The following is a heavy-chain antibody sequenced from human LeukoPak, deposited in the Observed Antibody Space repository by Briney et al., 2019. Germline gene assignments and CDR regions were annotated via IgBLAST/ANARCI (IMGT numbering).Heavy chain of an antibody. CDR2: IKEDGGEK. Sequence: GGSLRLSCAASGFTFSSYGMHWVRQAPGKGLEWVANIKEDGGEKFHVDSVKGRFTISRDNAKKSLYLQMNSLRAEDTALYYCASGGIYYGAAFDFWGQGTLVTVSS. D-gene: IGHD1-26*01. J-gene: IGHJ4*02. V-gene: IGHV3-7*03. CDR1: GFTFSSYG. CDR3: ASGGIYYGAAFDF.